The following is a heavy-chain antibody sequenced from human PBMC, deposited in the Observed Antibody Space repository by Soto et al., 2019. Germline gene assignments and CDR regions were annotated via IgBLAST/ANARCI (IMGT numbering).Heavy chain of an antibody. CDR1: GFTFRSYG. V-gene: IGHV3-23*01. Sequence: EVQLLESGGGLVKPGGSLRLSCAASGFTFRSYGLSWVRQAPGKGLEWVSDISGSGSNTNYADSVKGRFTISRDNSNNTLFLQMNSLRVEDTAVYYCAKGGVEAARGYFDYWGQGILVTVSS. CDR2: ISGSGSNT. CDR3: AKGGVEAARGYFDY. J-gene: IGHJ4*02. D-gene: IGHD6-13*01.